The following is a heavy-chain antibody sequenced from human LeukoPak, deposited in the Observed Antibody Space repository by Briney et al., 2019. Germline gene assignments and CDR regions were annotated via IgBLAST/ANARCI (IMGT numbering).Heavy chain of an antibody. CDR1: GYTLTELS. CDR2: FDPEDGET. V-gene: IGHV1-24*01. D-gene: IGHD3-16*01. J-gene: IGHJ4*02. Sequence: ASVKVSCKVSGYTLTELSMHWVRQAPGKGLEWMGGFDPEDGETIYAQKFQGRVTMTRDMSTSTVYMELSSLRSEDTAVYYCVREFSGGYFDYWGQGTLVTVSS. CDR3: VREFSGGYFDY.